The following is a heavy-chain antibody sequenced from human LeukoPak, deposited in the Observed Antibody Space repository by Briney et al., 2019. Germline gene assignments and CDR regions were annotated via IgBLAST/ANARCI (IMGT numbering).Heavy chain of an antibody. J-gene: IGHJ4*02. V-gene: IGHV1-69*13. Sequence: ASVKVSCKASGGTFSSYAISWVRQAPGQGLEWMGGIIPIFGTANYAQKFQGRVTITADESTSTAYMELSSLRSEDTAVYYCARTGEWLLYSGFDYWGQGTLLTVSS. CDR1: GGTFSSYA. CDR2: IIPIFGTA. D-gene: IGHD3-3*01. CDR3: ARTGEWLLYSGFDY.